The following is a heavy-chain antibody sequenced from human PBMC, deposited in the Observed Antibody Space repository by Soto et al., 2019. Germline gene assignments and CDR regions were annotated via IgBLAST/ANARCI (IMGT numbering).Heavy chain of an antibody. D-gene: IGHD4-17*01. CDR3: ASHYDYGEYYFDY. Sequence: GGSLRLSCAASGFTFSSYSMNWVRQAPGKGLEWVSSISSSSSYIYYADTVKGRFTISRDNAKNSLYLQMNSLRAEDTAVYYCASHYDYGEYYFDYWGQGTLVTVPA. V-gene: IGHV3-21*01. J-gene: IGHJ4*02. CDR1: GFTFSSYS. CDR2: ISSSSSYI.